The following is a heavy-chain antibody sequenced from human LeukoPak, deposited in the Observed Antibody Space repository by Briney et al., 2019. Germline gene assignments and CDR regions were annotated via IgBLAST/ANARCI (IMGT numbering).Heavy chain of an antibody. Sequence: SETLSLTCTISGGSISSYYWSWIRQPPGKGLEWIGYIYTSGSTNYNPSLKSRVTISVDTSKNQFSLKLSSVTAADTAVYYCARLHFGELLYYYYYMDVWGKGTMVTVSS. D-gene: IGHD3-10*01. CDR2: IYTSGST. J-gene: IGHJ6*03. CDR1: GGSISSYY. V-gene: IGHV4-4*09. CDR3: ARLHFGELLYYYYYMDV.